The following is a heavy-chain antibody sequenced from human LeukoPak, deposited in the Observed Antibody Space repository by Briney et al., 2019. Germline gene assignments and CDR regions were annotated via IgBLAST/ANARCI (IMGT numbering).Heavy chain of an antibody. J-gene: IGHJ4*02. V-gene: IGHV3-11*05. CDR3: AREGAVAGPYFDY. Sequence: GGPLRLSCAASGFTFSDYYMSWIRQAPGKGLEWVSYISSSSSYTNYADSVKGRFTISRDNAKNSLYLQMNSLRAEDTAVYYRAREGAVAGPYFDYWGQGTLVTFSS. CDR2: ISSSSSYT. D-gene: IGHD6-19*01. CDR1: GFTFSDYY.